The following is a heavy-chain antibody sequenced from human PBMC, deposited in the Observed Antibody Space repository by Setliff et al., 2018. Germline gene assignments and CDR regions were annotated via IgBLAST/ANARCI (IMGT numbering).Heavy chain of an antibody. V-gene: IGHV1-3*04. CDR2: INTGNANT. J-gene: IGHJ4*02. CDR3: ARVRRELVDY. Sequence: GASVKVSCKASGYTFTNYAIHWVRQAPGQRPEWMGWINTGNANTKYSQKFQGRVTMTTDTSTSTAYMELRSLRSDDTAVYYCARVRRELVDYWGQGTLVTVSS. CDR1: GYTFTNYA. D-gene: IGHD1-26*01.